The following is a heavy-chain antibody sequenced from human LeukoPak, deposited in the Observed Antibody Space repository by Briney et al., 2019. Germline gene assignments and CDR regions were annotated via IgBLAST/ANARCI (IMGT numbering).Heavy chain of an antibody. V-gene: IGHV4-39*07. CDR2: IYYSGST. CDR1: GGSISSSSYY. CDR3: ATRQSPVLGWFDP. D-gene: IGHD1-1*01. Sequence: PSETLSLTCTVSGGSISSSSYYWGWIRQPPGKGLEWIGSIYYSGSTYYNPSLKSRVTISVDTSKNQFSLKLSSVTAADTAVYYCATRQSPVLGWFDPWGQGTLVTVSS. J-gene: IGHJ5*02.